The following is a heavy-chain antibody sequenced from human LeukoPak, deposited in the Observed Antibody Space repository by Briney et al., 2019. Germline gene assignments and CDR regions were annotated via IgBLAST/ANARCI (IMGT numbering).Heavy chain of an antibody. CDR3: ALQKAGELTYDY. J-gene: IGHJ4*02. Sequence: ASVKVSCKVSGYALTELSMHWVRQAPGKGLEGMGGFDPEKGKTIYAQKFQGRLTMTEDTSTDTAYMELGSLRSEDTAVYYCALQKAGELTYDYWGQGALVTVSS. V-gene: IGHV1-24*01. CDR1: GYALTELS. D-gene: IGHD1-26*01. CDR2: FDPEKGKT.